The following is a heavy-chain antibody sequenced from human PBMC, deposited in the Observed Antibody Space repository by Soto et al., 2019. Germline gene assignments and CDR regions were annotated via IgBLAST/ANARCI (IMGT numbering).Heavy chain of an antibody. J-gene: IGHJ6*02. CDR2: IIPVFGTA. CDR1: GGTFSSYF. V-gene: IGHV1-69*13. Sequence: SVNVSCKVSGGTFSSYFINWVRQAPGQGLEWVGGIIPVFGTASYAEKFQGRVTITADESTSTAYMELSRLRSDDTAVYYCARETPSAAAAYYYYGLDVWGQGTTVTVSS. D-gene: IGHD6-13*01. CDR3: ARETPSAAAAYYYYGLDV.